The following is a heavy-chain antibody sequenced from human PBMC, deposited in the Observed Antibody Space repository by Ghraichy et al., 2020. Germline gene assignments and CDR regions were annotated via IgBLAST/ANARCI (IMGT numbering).Heavy chain of an antibody. CDR2: ISSNGGST. Sequence: GEYLNISCSASGFTFSSYAMHWVRQAPGKGLEYVSAISSNGGSTYYADSVKGRFTISRDNSKNTLYLQMSSLRAEDTAVYYCVKGVWTEYYDFWSGYSYWYFDLWGRGTLVTVSS. D-gene: IGHD3-3*01. J-gene: IGHJ2*01. CDR1: GFTFSSYA. CDR3: VKGVWTEYYDFWSGYSYWYFDL. V-gene: IGHV3-64D*06.